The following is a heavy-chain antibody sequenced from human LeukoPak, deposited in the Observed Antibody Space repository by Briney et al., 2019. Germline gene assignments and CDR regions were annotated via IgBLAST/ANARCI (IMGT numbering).Heavy chain of an antibody. CDR3: AREALVWHLAEDGPHFDY. V-gene: IGHV3-7*01. D-gene: IGHD3-9*01. CDR1: GFTFSSYW. Sequence: GGSPRLSCAASGFTFSSYWMSWVRQAPGKGLEWVANIKQDGSEKYYVDSVKGRFTISRDNAKNSLYLQMNSLRAEDTAVYYCAREALVWHLAEDGPHFDYWGQGTLVTVSS. J-gene: IGHJ4*02. CDR2: IKQDGSEK.